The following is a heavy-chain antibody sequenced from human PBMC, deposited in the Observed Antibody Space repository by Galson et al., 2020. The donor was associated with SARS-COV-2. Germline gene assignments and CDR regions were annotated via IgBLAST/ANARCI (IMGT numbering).Heavy chain of an antibody. CDR2: INQDGSKM. CDR3: AREFYNYFDY. CDR1: GFTFSPSW. V-gene: IGHV3-7*01. Sequence: GESLKISCAASGFTFSPSWMSWVRQAPGRGLEWVANINQDGSKMSYVDSVKGRFTISRDNAKNSLYLHMDSLRAEDTAVYYCAREFYNYFDYWGQGTLVTVSS. D-gene: IGHD3-10*01. J-gene: IGHJ4*02.